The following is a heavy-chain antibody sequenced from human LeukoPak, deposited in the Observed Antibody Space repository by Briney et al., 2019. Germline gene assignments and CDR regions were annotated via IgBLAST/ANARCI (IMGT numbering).Heavy chain of an antibody. D-gene: IGHD3-22*01. CDR3: AKNGEITMIVVVTPYYFDY. J-gene: IGHJ4*02. CDR1: GFTFSSYA. CDR2: ISGSGGSS. Sequence: GGSLRLSCAASGFTFSSYAMSWVRQAPGKGLEWVSAISGSGGSSYYAHSVKGRFTIPRDNSKNTLYLQMNSLRAEDTAVYYCAKNGEITMIVVVTPYYFDYWGQGTLVTVSS. V-gene: IGHV3-23*01.